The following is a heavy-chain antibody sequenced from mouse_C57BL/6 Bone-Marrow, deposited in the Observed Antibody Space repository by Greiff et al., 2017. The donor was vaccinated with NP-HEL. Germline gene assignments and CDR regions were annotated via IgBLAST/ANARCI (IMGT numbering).Heavy chain of an antibody. Sequence: EVQRVESGPGLAKPSQTLSLTCSVTGYSITSDYWNWIRKFPGNKLEYMGYISYSGSTYYNPSLQSRISITRDTSKNQYYLQLNSVTTEDTATYYCARSGVLLRPYWYFDVWGTGTTVTVSS. D-gene: IGHD1-1*01. CDR1: GYSITSDY. J-gene: IGHJ1*03. V-gene: IGHV3-8*01. CDR3: ARSGVLLRPYWYFDV. CDR2: ISYSGST.